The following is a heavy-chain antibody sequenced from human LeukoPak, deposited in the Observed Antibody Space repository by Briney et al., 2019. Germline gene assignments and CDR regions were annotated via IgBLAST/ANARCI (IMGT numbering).Heavy chain of an antibody. V-gene: IGHV1-8*01. D-gene: IGHD3-22*01. CDR2: MNPNSGNT. CDR3: ARLRGRYYYDSSGYFYY. J-gene: IGHJ4*02. Sequence: GASVKVSCKASGYTFTSYDINWVRQATGQGLEWMGWMNPNSGNTGYAQKFQGRVTMTRNTSISAAYMELSSLRSEDTAVYYCARLRGRYYYDSSGYFYYWGQGTLVTVSS. CDR1: GYTFTSYD.